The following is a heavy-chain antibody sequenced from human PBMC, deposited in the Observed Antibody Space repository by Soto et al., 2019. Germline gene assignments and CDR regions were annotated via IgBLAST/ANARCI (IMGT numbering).Heavy chain of an antibody. CDR1: EFTFSDYG. J-gene: IGHJ2*01. CDR3: AKEISPKAGKWYFDL. Sequence: QVQLVESGGGVVQPGGSFRLSCAASEFTFSDYGMHWVRQAPGKGLEWVAVVSHDGMAEYYADSAKGRFTISRDNSKNTLYLPMNRLRDDDTAVYYCAKEISPKAGKWYFDLWGRGTLVTVSS. CDR2: VSHDGMAE. D-gene: IGHD6-19*01. V-gene: IGHV3-30*18.